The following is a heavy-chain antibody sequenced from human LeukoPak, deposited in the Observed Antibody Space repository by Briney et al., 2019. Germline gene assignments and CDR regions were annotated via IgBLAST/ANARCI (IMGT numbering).Heavy chain of an antibody. V-gene: IGHV4-38-2*02. D-gene: IGHD6-25*01. CDR2: IYHSGST. CDR1: GYSISSGYY. J-gene: IGHJ5*02. CDR3: ARAARAEWFDP. Sequence: PSETLSLTCTVSGYSISSGYYWGWIRQPPGKGLEWIGSIYHSGSTYYNPSLKSRVTISVDTSKNQFSLKLSSVTAADTAVYYCARAARAEWFDPWGQGTLVIVSS.